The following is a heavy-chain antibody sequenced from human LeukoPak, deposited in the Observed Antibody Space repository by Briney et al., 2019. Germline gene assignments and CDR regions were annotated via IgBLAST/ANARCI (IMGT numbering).Heavy chain of an antibody. CDR2: IIPILGIA. J-gene: IGHJ4*02. V-gene: IGHV1-69*04. Sequence: SVKVSCKASGGTFSSYAISWVRQAPGQGLEWMGRIIPILGIANYAQKFQGRVTMTRDTSTSTVYMELSSLRSEDTAVYYCARALPIHQFSPYFDYWGQGTLVTVSS. D-gene: IGHD5-18*01. CDR1: GGTFSSYA. CDR3: ARALPIHQFSPYFDY.